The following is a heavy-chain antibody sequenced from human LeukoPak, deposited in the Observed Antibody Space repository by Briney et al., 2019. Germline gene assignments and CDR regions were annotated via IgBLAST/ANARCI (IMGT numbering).Heavy chain of an antibody. Sequence: SQTLSLTCAVSGGSISNENWWSWVRQPPGKGLEWIGEIHHRGGTNYNPSLRSRVTISIDTSKNQFSLKLTSVTAADTAVYYCATPNDAFNIWGQGTMVTVSS. J-gene: IGHJ3*02. CDR3: ATPNDAFNI. V-gene: IGHV4-4*02. CDR1: GGSISNENW. CDR2: IHHRGGT.